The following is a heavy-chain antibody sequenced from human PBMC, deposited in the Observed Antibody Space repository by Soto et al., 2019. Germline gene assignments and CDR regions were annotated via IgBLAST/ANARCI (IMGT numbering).Heavy chain of an antibody. CDR1: GFTFSSYG. CDR2: IWYDGSNK. V-gene: IGHV3-33*01. Sequence: QVQLVESGGGVVQPGRSLRLSCAASGFTFSSYGMHWVRQAPGKGLEWVAVIWYDGSNKYYADSVKGRFTISRDNSKNTPYLQMNSMRAEDTAVYYCARDVVEAAPLDIWGQGTMVTVSS. J-gene: IGHJ3*02. D-gene: IGHD6-13*01. CDR3: ARDVVEAAPLDI.